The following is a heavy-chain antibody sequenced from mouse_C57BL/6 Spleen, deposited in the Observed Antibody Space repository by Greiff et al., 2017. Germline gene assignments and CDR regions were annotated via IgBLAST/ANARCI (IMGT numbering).Heavy chain of an antibody. Sequence: VKLQESGAELVKPGASVKISCKASGYAFSSYWMNWVKQRPGKGLEWIGQIYPGDGDTNYNGKFKGKATLTADKSSSTAYMQLSSLTSEDSAVYFCARQHYYVSSSDFDYWGQGTTLTVSS. D-gene: IGHD1-1*01. J-gene: IGHJ2*01. CDR2: IYPGDGDT. CDR3: ARQHYYVSSSDFDY. V-gene: IGHV1-80*01. CDR1: GYAFSSYW.